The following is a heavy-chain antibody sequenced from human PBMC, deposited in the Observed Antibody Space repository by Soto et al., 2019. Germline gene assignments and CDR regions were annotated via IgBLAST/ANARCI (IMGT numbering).Heavy chain of an antibody. CDR3: ASRYSSGWYDYYYYGMDV. J-gene: IGHJ6*02. Sequence: GGSLRLSCAASGFTFSSYAMHWVRQAPGKGLEWVAVISYDGSNKYYADSVKGRFTISRDNSKNTLYLQMNSLRAEDTAVYYCASRYSSGWYDYYYYGMDVWGQGTTVTVSS. CDR2: ISYDGSNK. D-gene: IGHD6-19*01. CDR1: GFTFSSYA. V-gene: IGHV3-30-3*01.